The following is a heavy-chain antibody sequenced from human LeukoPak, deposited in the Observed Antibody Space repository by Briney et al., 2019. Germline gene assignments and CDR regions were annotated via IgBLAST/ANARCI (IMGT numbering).Heavy chain of an antibody. Sequence: GGSLRLSCAASGFTFSSYDMHWVRQATGRGLEWVSAIGVAANTFYSGSVKGRFTISRENAKNSLYLLMSSLRAEDTAVYYCARQNTPHGNFDYWGQGTLVTVSS. V-gene: IGHV3-13*01. CDR1: GFTFSSYD. CDR3: ARQNTPHGNFDY. CDR2: IGVAANT. J-gene: IGHJ4*02. D-gene: IGHD1-26*01.